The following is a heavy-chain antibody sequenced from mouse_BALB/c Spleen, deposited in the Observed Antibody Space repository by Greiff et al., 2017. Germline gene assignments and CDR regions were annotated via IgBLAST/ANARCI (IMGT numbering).Heavy chain of an antibody. J-gene: IGHJ4*01. Sequence: LQQPGSELVRPGASVKLSCKASGYTFTSYWMHWVKQRHGQGLEWIGNIYPGSGSTNYDEKFKSKGTLTVDTSSSTAYLHLSSLTSEDSAVYDCTRTPYYGSRSYAMDYWGQGTAVTVSA. V-gene: IGHV1S22*01. CDR3: TRTPYYGSRSYAMDY. D-gene: IGHD1-1*01. CDR1: GYTFTSYW. CDR2: IYPGSGST.